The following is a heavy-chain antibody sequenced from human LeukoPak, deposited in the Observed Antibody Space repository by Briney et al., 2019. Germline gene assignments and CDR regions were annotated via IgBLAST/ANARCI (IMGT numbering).Heavy chain of an antibody. CDR1: GGSISSYY. CDR3: ARGYYYDFWSGYYTAFDY. D-gene: IGHD3-3*01. CDR2: IYYSGST. J-gene: IGHJ4*02. V-gene: IGHV4-59*01. Sequence: SETLSLTCAVYGGSISSYYWSWIRQPPGKGLEWIGYIYYSGSTNYNPSLKSRVTISVDTSKNQFSLKLSSVTAADTAVYYCARGYYYDFWSGYYTAFDYWGQGTLVTVSS.